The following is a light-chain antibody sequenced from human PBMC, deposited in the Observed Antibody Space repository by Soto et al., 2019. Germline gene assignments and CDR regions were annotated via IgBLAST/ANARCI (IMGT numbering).Light chain of an antibody. J-gene: IGKJ2*02. CDR1: QSVSSNY. V-gene: IGKV3-20*01. Sequence: IVLTQSPGTLSLSPGERATLSCRASQSVSSNYLAWYQQQPGQGPRLLIFGASSRLTGIPDRFSGSGSGTDFTLTISRLEPEDVGVYYCQQYGSSPRTFGQGTKVEIK. CDR3: QQYGSSPRT. CDR2: GAS.